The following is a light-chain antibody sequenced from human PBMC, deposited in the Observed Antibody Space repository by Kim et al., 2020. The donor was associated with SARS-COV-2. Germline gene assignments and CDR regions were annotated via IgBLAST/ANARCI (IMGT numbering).Light chain of an antibody. CDR3: QHYKNWPLT. Sequence: LSPGERATLSCRASQSVDFNLAWYQQRPGQAPRLLLYGASTRAPGIPARFFGSASGTEFTLTISSLQSEDFAVYYCQHYKNWPLTFGQGTKVDIK. V-gene: IGKV3D-15*01. J-gene: IGKJ1*01. CDR1: QSVDFN. CDR2: GAS.